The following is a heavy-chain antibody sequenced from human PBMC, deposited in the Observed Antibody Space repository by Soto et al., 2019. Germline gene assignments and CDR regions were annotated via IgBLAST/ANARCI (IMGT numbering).Heavy chain of an antibody. CDR1: GGSISSGGYS. V-gene: IGHV4-30-2*01. J-gene: IGHJ2*01. CDR3: ARSNTDYGDYWYFDL. D-gene: IGHD4-17*01. Sequence: QLQLQESGSGLVKPSQTLSLTCAVSGGSISSGGYSWSWIRQPPGKGLEWIGYIYHSGSTYYNPSLKSRVTISVDRSKNQFSLKLSSVTAADTAVYYCARSNTDYGDYWYFDLWGRGTLVTVSS. CDR2: IYHSGST.